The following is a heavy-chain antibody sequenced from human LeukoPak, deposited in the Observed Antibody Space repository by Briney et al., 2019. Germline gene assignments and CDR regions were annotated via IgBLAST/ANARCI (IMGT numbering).Heavy chain of an antibody. CDR1: GFTFSSYS. Sequence: GGSLRLSCAASGFTFSSYSMLWVRQAPGKGLEWVSYISSSSSTIYYADSVKGRFTISRDNAKNSLYLQMNTLRAEDTAVYYCARDRHKYNYDSGGYPPYWGQGSLVTVSS. D-gene: IGHD3-22*01. CDR2: ISSSSSTI. V-gene: IGHV3-48*01. J-gene: IGHJ4*02. CDR3: ARDRHKYNYDSGGYPPY.